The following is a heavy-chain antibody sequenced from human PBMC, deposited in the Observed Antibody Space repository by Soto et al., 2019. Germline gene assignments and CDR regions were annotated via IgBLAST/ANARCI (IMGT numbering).Heavy chain of an antibody. J-gene: IGHJ4*02. D-gene: IGHD6-19*01. CDR1: GFTFSSFS. Sequence: GGSLRLSCAASGFTFSSFSMNWVRQAPGKGLEWVAVIWYDGSNKYYADSVKGRFTISRDNSKNTLYLQMNSLRAEDTAVYYCAREEAVAPQIDYWGQGTLVTVSS. CDR3: AREEAVAPQIDY. CDR2: IWYDGSNK. V-gene: IGHV3-33*08.